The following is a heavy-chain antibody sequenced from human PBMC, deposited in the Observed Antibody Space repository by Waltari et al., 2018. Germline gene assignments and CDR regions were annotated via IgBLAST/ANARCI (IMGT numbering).Heavy chain of an antibody. CDR2: TYHTGST. Sequence: QVQLQESGPGLVEPSLTLTLTCAISGGSISTPNWWNWVRQAPGKGLEWIGETYHTGSTHYNPFLKSRVSISVDKSKNQFSLMLTSVTAADTAVYFCARQPQYSTSGGYWGPGILVTVSS. J-gene: IGHJ4*02. V-gene: IGHV4-4*02. CDR3: ARQPQYSTSGGY. D-gene: IGHD3-10*01. CDR1: GGSISTPNW.